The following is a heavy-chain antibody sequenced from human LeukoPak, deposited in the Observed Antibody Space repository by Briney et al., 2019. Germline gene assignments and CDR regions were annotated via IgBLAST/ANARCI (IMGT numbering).Heavy chain of an antibody. V-gene: IGHV4-59*01. J-gene: IGHJ3*02. Sequence: SETLSLTCTVSGGSISGYHWNWIRQPPGKGLEWIGHVCKSGSTKYNSSLKSRVSISLDTSKNQFSLNLKSVTAADTGGYYCARGGYGDRDDSLDIWGQGTMVTVSS. CDR1: GGSISGYH. CDR3: ARGGYGDRDDSLDI. CDR2: VCKSGST. D-gene: IGHD4-17*01.